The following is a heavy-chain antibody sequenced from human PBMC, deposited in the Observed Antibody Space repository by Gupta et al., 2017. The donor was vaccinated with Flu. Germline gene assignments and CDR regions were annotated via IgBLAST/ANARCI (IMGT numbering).Heavy chain of an antibody. Sequence: GVTCRGSAMSWVRQAPGKGPTWGSTISASGTTASYADSVKGRFTISRDNSKNTVFLQINSLRAEDTAMFYCVNGGIGSASHWGQGTFVTVSS. V-gene: IGHV3-23*01. D-gene: IGHD6-6*01. CDR3: VNGGIGSASH. J-gene: IGHJ4*02. CDR2: ISASGTTA. CDR1: GVTCRGSA.